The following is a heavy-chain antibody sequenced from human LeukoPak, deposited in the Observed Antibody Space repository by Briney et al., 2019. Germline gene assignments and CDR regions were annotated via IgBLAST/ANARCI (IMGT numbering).Heavy chain of an antibody. CDR1: GYTFTSYY. V-gene: IGHV1-46*01. D-gene: IGHD3-10*01. CDR2: INPSGDST. CDR3: ARSMIRGVTYYFDY. Sequence: ASVKVSCKASGYTFTSYYMHWVRQAPGQGLEWMGVINPSGDSTSYAQKFQGRVTMTRDTSTSTVYMELSSLRSEDTAVHYCARSMIRGVTYYFDYWGQGTLVTVPS. J-gene: IGHJ4*02.